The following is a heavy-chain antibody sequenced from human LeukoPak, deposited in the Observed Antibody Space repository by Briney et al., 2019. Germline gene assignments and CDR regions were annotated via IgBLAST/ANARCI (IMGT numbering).Heavy chain of an antibody. J-gene: IGHJ5*02. CDR1: GFTFSSYS. CDR2: IRYDGSNK. Sequence: GGSLRLSCAASGFTFSSYSMHWVRQAPGKGLEWVAFIRYDGSNKYYADSVKGRFTISRDNSKNTLYLQMNSLRAEDTAVYYCAKAGITMIRALNWFDPWGQGTLVTVSS. D-gene: IGHD3-22*01. V-gene: IGHV3-30*02. CDR3: AKAGITMIRALNWFDP.